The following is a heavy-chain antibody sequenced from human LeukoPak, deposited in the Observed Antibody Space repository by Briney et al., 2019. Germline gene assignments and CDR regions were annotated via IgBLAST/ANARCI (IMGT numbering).Heavy chain of an antibody. CDR1: GGSISSSSYY. J-gene: IGHJ2*01. D-gene: IGHD3-22*01. CDR3: ARQERIVVAIRAPGYFDL. Sequence: SETLSLTCTVSGGSISSSSYYWGWIRQPPGKGLEWIGSIYYSGSTYYNPSLKSRVTISVDTSKNQFSLKLSSVTAADTAVYYCARQERIVVAIRAPGYFDLWGRGTLVTVSS. CDR2: IYYSGST. V-gene: IGHV4-39*01.